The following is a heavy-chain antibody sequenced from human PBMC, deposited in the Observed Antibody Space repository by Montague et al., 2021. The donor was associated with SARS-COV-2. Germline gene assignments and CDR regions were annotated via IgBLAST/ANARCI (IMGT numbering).Heavy chain of an antibody. J-gene: IGHJ3*02. CDR3: ASEQYCSGGSCFYDAFDI. CDR2: ISSSGSTI. CDR1: GFTFSSYE. Sequence: SLRLSCAASGFTFSSYEMNWVRQAPGRGLEWVSYISSSGSTIYYXXSLKGRFTISRDNAKNSLYLQMNSLRAEDTAVYYCASEQYCSGGSCFYDAFDIWGQGTMVTVSS. D-gene: IGHD2-15*01. V-gene: IGHV3-48*03.